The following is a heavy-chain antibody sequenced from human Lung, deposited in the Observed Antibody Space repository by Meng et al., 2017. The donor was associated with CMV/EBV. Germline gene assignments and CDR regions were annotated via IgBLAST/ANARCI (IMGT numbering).Heavy chain of an antibody. CDR3: AKDDPVLHR. CDR2: IRYDESDK. J-gene: IGHJ4*02. V-gene: IGHV3-30*02. Sequence: VRGGGSGGGVVQTGGPLRLSCAASGFTFTSYGMHWVRQAPGKGLEWVAFIRYDESDKYYGESVKGRFTISRDTSRNTLDLQMNSLRPEDTGVYYCAKDDPVLHRWGQGTLVTVSS. CDR1: GFTFTSYG.